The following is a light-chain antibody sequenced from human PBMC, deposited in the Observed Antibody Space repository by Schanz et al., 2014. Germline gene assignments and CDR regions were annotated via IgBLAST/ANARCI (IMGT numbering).Light chain of an antibody. CDR1: QGVRSW. CDR3: QQSYSAPRS. V-gene: IGKV1-12*01. J-gene: IGKJ2*01. Sequence: DIQMSQSPSSVSASVGDRVTITCRASQGVRSWLAWYQQKPGKAPKLLIYAASSLQSGVPSRFSGSGSGTDFTLTISSLQPEDFATYYCQQSYSAPRSFGQGSRLEIK. CDR2: AAS.